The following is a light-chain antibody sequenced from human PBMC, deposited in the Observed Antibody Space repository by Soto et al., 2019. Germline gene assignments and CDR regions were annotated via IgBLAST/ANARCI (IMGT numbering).Light chain of an antibody. Sequence: IVMTQSPATLSVSPGERATISCRASQSIGSTLAWYQQKPGQTPRLLIYDASTRATGIPARFSGIGSGTEFTLIISSLQSEDFAVYYCQHYKTWPLSFGGGTKVDIK. CDR3: QHYKTWPLS. CDR2: DAS. CDR1: QSIGST. J-gene: IGKJ4*01. V-gene: IGKV3-15*01.